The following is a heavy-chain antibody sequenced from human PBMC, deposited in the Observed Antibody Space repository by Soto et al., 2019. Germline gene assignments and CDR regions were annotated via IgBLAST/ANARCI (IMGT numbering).Heavy chain of an antibody. J-gene: IGHJ4*02. CDR3: ARAAVAAGGRFDK. CDR1: GGSFSGFF. D-gene: IGHD2-15*01. V-gene: IGHV4-34*01. Sequence: SQTLSLTCAVSGGSFSGFFWGWIRQPPGKGLEWIGEVNHGGRTNYNPSLKSRVTISSDTSKSHFSLTLRSVTAADTAVYYCARAAVAAGGRFDKWGQGALVTVSS. CDR2: VNHGGRT.